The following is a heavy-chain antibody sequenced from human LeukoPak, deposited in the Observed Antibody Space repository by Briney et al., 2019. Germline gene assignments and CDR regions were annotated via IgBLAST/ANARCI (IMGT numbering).Heavy chain of an antibody. V-gene: IGHV3-74*01. J-gene: IGHJ6*02. CDR3: AREDSSGYLSYYYYYGMDV. Sequence: GGSLRLSCAASGLTFSSHWMHWVRQAPGKGLVWVSRITNDGSSTTYADSVKGRFTISRDNAKNTLYLQMNSLRAEDTAVYYCAREDSSGYLSYYYYYGMDVWGQGTTVTVSS. CDR2: ITNDGSST. CDR1: GLTFSSHW. D-gene: IGHD3-22*01.